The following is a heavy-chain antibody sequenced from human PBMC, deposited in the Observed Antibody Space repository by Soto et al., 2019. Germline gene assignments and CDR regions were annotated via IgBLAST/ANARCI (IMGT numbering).Heavy chain of an antibody. Sequence: QVQLQQWGAGLLKPSETLSLTCAVYGGSFSGYYWSWIRQPPGKGLEWIGEINHSGSTNYNPSLKSRVTISVDTSKNQFSLKLSSVSAADTAVYYWARSNDYVWGIPIYYFDYWGQGTLVTVSS. V-gene: IGHV4-34*01. CDR3: ARSNDYVWGIPIYYFDY. D-gene: IGHD3-16*01. CDR1: GGSFSGYY. J-gene: IGHJ4*02. CDR2: INHSGST.